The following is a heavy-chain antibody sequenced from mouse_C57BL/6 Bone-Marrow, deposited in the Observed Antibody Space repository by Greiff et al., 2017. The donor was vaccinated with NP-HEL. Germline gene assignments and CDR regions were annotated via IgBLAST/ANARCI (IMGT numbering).Heavy chain of an antibody. CDR1: GYTFTSYG. D-gene: IGHD1-1*01. J-gene: IGHJ3*01. Sequence: VKLVESGAELARPGASVKLSCKASGYTFTSYGISWVKQRTGQGLEWIGEIYPRSGNTYYNEKFKGKATLTADKSSSTAYMELRSLTSEDSAVYFCARWATTVVANHWGQGTLVTVSA. CDR3: ARWATTVVANH. CDR2: IYPRSGNT. V-gene: IGHV1-81*01.